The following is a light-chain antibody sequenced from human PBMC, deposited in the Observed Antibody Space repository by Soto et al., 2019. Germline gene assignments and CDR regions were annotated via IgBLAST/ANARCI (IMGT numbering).Light chain of an antibody. J-gene: IGLJ3*02. V-gene: IGLV1-40*01. CDR3: QSYDSSLSGWV. Sequence: QLELTQPPSVSGAPGQRVTISCTGSSSNIGAGYGVHWYQQLPGTAPKLLIYGNSNRPSGVPDRFSGSKSGTSASLAITGLQAEDEADYYCQSYDSSLSGWVFGGGTKVTVL. CDR1: SSNIGAGYG. CDR2: GNS.